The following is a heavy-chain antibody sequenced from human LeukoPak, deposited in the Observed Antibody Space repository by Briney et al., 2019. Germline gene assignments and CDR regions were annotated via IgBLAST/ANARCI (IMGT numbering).Heavy chain of an antibody. CDR3: ARDRGYSDN. Sequence: GGSLRLSCAASGFTFSIYSMNWVRQAPGKGLEWLSSITSSSNYIYYADSVKGRFTISRDNVQNSPYLQMNSLRAEDTAMYYCARDRGYSDNWGQGTLVTVSS. CDR1: GFTFSIYS. J-gene: IGHJ4*02. CDR2: ITSSSNYI. V-gene: IGHV3-21*01.